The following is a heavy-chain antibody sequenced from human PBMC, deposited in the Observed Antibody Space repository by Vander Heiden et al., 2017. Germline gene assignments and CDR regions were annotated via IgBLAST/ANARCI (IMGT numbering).Heavy chain of an antibody. D-gene: IGHD5-12*01. V-gene: IGHV3-30-3*01. CDR3: AREGRDGYNVVDY. Sequence: QVQLAESGGGVVQPGRSLRLSCAASGFTFSSYAMHWVRQAPGKGLEWVAVISYDGSNKYYADSVKGRFTISRDNSKNTLYLQMNSLRAEDTAVYYCAREGRDGYNVVDYWGQGTLVTVSS. CDR2: ISYDGSNK. CDR1: GFTFSSYA. J-gene: IGHJ4*02.